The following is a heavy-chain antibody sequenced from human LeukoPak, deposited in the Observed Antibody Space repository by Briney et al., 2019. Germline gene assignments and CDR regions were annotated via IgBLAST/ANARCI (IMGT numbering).Heavy chain of an antibody. CDR3: AKEGYGSGSFQGMDV. CDR1: GFTFDDYA. D-gene: IGHD3-10*01. CDR2: ISWNSGSI. V-gene: IGHV3-9*01. Sequence: GRSLRLSCAASGFTFDDYAMHWVRQAPGKGLEWVSGISWNSGSIGYADSVKGRFTISRDNAKNSLYLQMNSLRAEDTALYYCAKEGYGSGSFQGMDVWGQGTTVTVSS. J-gene: IGHJ6*02.